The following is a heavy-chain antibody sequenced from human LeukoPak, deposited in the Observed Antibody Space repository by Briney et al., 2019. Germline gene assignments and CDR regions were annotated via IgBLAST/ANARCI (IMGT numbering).Heavy chain of an antibody. CDR3: ARERHSGLVVGYYYYYMDV. D-gene: IGHD6-19*01. CDR2: IKQDGSEK. J-gene: IGHJ6*03. V-gene: IGHV3-7*01. CDR1: GFTFSSYG. Sequence: GGSLRLSCAASGFTFSSYGMSWVRQAPGKGLEWVANIKQDGSEKYYVDSVKGRFTISRDNAKNSLYLPMNSLRAEDTAVYYCARERHSGLVVGYYYYYMDVWGKGTTVTISS.